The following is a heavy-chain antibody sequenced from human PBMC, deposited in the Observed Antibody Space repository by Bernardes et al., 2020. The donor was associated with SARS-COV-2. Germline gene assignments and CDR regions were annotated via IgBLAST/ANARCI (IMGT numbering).Heavy chain of an antibody. CDR3: ARRYSSSWAHDY. Sequence: GRSLRVSCAASAFTVSSSYMSWVRQAPGKGLEWVSVIYRGGSTYYAGSVKGRFTISRDNSMNTLYLQMNSLRAEDTAVYYCARRYSSSWAHDYWGQGTLVTVSS. CDR1: AFTVSSSY. J-gene: IGHJ4*02. D-gene: IGHD6-13*01. CDR2: IYRGGST. V-gene: IGHV3-66*04.